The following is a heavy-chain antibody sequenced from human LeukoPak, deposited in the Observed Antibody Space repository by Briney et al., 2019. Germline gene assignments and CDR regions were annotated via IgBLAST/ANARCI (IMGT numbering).Heavy chain of an antibody. CDR3: ARTMDTRFGTPPDAFDI. D-gene: IGHD3-10*01. V-gene: IGHV4-59*01. Sequence: PSETLSLTCTVSGGSISSYYWSWIRQPPGKGLEWIGYIYYSGSTNYNPSLKNRVTISVDTSKNQFSLKLSSVTAADTAVYYCARTMDTRFGTPPDAFDIWGQGTMVTVSS. CDR1: GGSISSYY. J-gene: IGHJ3*02. CDR2: IYYSGST.